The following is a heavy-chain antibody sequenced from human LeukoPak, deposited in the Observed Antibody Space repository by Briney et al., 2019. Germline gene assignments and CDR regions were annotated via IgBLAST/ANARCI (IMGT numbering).Heavy chain of an antibody. Sequence: GGSLRLSCAASGFTFSSYLMHWVRQAPGKGLVWVSRINSDGSSTIYADSVKGRFTISRDNAKNTLYLLMNGLRAEDTAVYYCSTAMAADDWGQGTLVTVSS. D-gene: IGHD3-10*01. J-gene: IGHJ4*02. V-gene: IGHV3-74*01. CDR1: GFTFSSYL. CDR2: INSDGSST. CDR3: STAMAADD.